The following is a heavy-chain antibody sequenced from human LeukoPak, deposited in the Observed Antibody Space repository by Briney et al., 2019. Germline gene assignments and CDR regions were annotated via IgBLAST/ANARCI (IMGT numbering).Heavy chain of an antibody. Sequence: GGSLRLSCAASGFSFTNYWMHWVRQAPGTGLVWVSRIHSDGGSSYADSVKGRFTISRDNAKNTLYLQMDTLRGDDTAVYYCARGGSTYFDSWGHGTLVTVSS. J-gene: IGHJ4*01. D-gene: IGHD3-16*01. CDR1: GFSFTNYW. V-gene: IGHV3-74*01. CDR2: IHSDGGSS. CDR3: ARGGSTYFDS.